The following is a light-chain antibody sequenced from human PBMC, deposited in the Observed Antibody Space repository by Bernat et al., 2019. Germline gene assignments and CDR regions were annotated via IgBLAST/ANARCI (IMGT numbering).Light chain of an antibody. CDR2: EVS. V-gene: IGLV2-14*02. J-gene: IGLJ2*01. Sequence: QSALTQPASVSGSPGQSITISCTGTSSDVGSYNLVSWYQQHPGKAPKLMIYEVSNRPSGVPDRFSGSKSGTSASLAITGLQAEDEADYYCQSYDSSLSALVFGGGTKLTVL. CDR1: SSDVGSYNL. CDR3: QSYDSSLSALV.